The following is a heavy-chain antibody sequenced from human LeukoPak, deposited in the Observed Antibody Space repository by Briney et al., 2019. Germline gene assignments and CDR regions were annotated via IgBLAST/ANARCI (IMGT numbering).Heavy chain of an antibody. J-gene: IGHJ4*02. CDR3: ARDLTLGLTNDY. D-gene: IGHD3/OR15-3a*01. CDR1: GLTFSNYA. Sequence: GGSLRLSCAASGLTFSNYAMTWVRQAPGKGLEWVSAISTNGDRTYYADSVKGRFTVSRDNAKNSLYLQMNSLRAEDTAVYYCARDLTLGLTNDYWGQGTLVTVSS. CDR2: ISTNGDRT. V-gene: IGHV3-23*01.